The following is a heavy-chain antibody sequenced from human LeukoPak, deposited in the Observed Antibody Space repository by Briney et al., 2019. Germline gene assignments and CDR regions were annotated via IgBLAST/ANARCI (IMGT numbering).Heavy chain of an antibody. CDR2: IRKDGSQK. CDR1: GFTFSSYW. J-gene: IGHJ4*02. CDR3: TRVSGGYDVSGY. Sequence: GGSLRLSCAASGFTFSSYWMSWVRQAPGKGLEWVANIRKDGSQKYYVDSVEGRFTISRDNAKNSLYLQMNTLRADGTAVYYCTRVSGGYDVSGYWGQGTLVTVSS. D-gene: IGHD3-3*01. V-gene: IGHV3-7*03.